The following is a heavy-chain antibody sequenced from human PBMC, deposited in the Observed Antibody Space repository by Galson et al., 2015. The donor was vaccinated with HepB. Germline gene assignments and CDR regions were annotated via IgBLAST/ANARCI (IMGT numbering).Heavy chain of an antibody. Sequence: SLRLSCAASGFTFSSYWIHWVRQVPGKGLEWVGRIKSKTDGGTTDYAAPVKGRFTISRDDSKNTLYLQMNSLKTEDTAVYYCTTVKSSWKAFDMWGQGTMVTVSS. J-gene: IGHJ3*02. V-gene: IGHV3-15*01. CDR1: GFTFSSYW. CDR3: TTVKSSWKAFDM. D-gene: IGHD6-13*01. CDR2: IKSKTDGGTT.